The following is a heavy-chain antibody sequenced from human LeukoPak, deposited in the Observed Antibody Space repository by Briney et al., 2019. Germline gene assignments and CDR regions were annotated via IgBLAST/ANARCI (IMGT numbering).Heavy chain of an antibody. V-gene: IGHV3-30-3*01. Sequence: GGSLRLSCAASGFTFSSYAMHWVRQAPGKGLEWVAVRSYDGSNKYYADSVKGRFTISRDNSKNTLYLQMNSLRAEDTAVYYCARGGDDYDFDYWGQGTLVTVSS. CDR1: GFTFSSYA. CDR2: RSYDGSNK. D-gene: IGHD4-17*01. J-gene: IGHJ4*02. CDR3: ARGGDDYDFDY.